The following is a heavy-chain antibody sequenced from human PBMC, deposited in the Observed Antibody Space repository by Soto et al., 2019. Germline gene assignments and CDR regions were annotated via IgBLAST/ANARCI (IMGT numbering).Heavy chain of an antibody. V-gene: IGHV1-8*01. CDR2: MNPNSGNT. D-gene: IGHD3-3*01. J-gene: IGHJ5*02. CDR3: ARGDYDFWSGYSWNWFDP. Sequence: QVPLVQSGAEVKKPGASVKVSCKASGYTFTSYDINWVRQATGQGLEWMGWMNPNSGNTGYAQKFQGRVTMTRNTSISTAYMELSSLRSEDTAVYYLARGDYDFWSGYSWNWFDPWGQGTLVTVSS. CDR1: GYTFTSYD.